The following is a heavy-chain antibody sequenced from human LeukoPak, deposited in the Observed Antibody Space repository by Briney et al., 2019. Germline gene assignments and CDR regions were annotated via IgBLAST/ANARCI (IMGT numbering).Heavy chain of an antibody. CDR2: INHSGST. J-gene: IGHJ4*02. CDR1: GGSFSGYY. V-gene: IGHV4-34*01. D-gene: IGHD3-3*01. Sequence: SETLSLTCAVYGGSFSGYYWSWIRQPPGKGLEWIGEINHSGSTNYNPSLKSRVTISVDTSKNQFSLKLSSVTAADTAVYYCASGAYFWSGYPLDYWGQGTLVTVSS. CDR3: ASGAYFWSGYPLDY.